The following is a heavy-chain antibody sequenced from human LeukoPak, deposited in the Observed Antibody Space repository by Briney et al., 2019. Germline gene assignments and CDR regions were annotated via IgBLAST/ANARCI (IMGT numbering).Heavy chain of an antibody. CDR3: ASVTTVYCSSTSCYALKRGIQGDYYYYGMDV. V-gene: IGHV1-46*01. Sequence: AASVKVSCKASGYTFTSYYMHWVRQAPGQGLEWMGIINPSGGSTSYAQKFQGRVTMTRDTSTSTVYMELSSLRSEDTAVYYCASVTTVYCSSTSCYALKRGIQGDYYYYGMDVWGQGTTVTVSS. J-gene: IGHJ6*02. CDR1: GYTFTSYY. CDR2: INPSGGST. D-gene: IGHD2-2*01.